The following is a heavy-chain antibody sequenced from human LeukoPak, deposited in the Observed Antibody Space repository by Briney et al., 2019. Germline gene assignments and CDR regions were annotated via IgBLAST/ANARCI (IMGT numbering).Heavy chain of an antibody. CDR1: GGSFSGRY. J-gene: IGHJ4*02. CDR2: IYYSGST. CDR3: ARSLVRGVTHFDY. D-gene: IGHD3-10*01. V-gene: IGHV4-34*01. Sequence: SSETLSLTCAVYGGSFSGRYWSWIRQPPGKGLEWIGSIYYSGSTYYNPSLKSRVTISVDTSKNQFSLKLSSVTAADTAVYYCARSLVRGVTHFDYWGQGTLVTVSS.